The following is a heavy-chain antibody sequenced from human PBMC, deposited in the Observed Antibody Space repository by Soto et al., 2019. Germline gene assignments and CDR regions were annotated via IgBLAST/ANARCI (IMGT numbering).Heavy chain of an antibody. V-gene: IGHV1-18*01. CDR2: ISAYNGNT. J-gene: IGHJ1*01. CDR3: ARETCSGGSCYPSAEYFQH. Sequence: GASVKVSCKASGYTFTSYGISWVRQAPGQGLEWMGWISAYNGNTNYAQKLQGRVTMTTDTSTSTAYMELRSLRSDDTAVYYCARETCSGGSCYPSAEYFQHWGQGTLVTVSS. D-gene: IGHD2-15*01. CDR1: GYTFTSYG.